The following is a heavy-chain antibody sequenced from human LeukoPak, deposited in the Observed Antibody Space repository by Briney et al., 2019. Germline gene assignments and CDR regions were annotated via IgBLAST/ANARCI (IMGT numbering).Heavy chain of an antibody. CDR2: IDSSGST. CDR3: ARGDWQYSNNWSNWFDP. D-gene: IGHD6-13*01. V-gene: IGHV4-61*02. CDR1: GGSITSGSYY. J-gene: IGHJ5*02. Sequence: KSPQTLSLTCTVSGGSITSGSYYWSWIRQPAGKGLEWIGRIDSSGSTKYNPSLKSRVTISVDMSNNQFSLKLSSVTAADTAVYYCARGDWQYSNNWSNWFDPWGRGTLVTVSS.